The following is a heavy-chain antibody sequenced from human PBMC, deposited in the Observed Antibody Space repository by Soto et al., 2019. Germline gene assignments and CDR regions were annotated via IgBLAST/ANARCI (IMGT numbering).Heavy chain of an antibody. CDR1: GFTFSTYS. D-gene: IGHD4-17*01. CDR3: ARDGCGDAYFYF. J-gene: IGHJ4*02. Sequence: EVQLVESGGGLVQPGGSLRLSCAASGFTFSTYSMNWVRQAPGKGLEWVSYISSSTNTIYYADSVKGRFSISRDNAKNSLYLQMNNLSAGDTAVYFCARDGCGDAYFYFWGQGSLVTVSS. CDR2: ISSSTNTI. V-gene: IGHV3-48*01.